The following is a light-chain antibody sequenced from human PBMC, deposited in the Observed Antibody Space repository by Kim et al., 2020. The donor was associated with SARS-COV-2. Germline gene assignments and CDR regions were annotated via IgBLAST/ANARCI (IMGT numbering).Light chain of an antibody. CDR3: QQDYNPPWP. V-gene: IGKV3D-7*01. Sequence: PGERVPLSCRASQSFRRSYLTWYPQKPGQAPRLLIYGASTRATGIPARFSGSGSGTDFTLTISSLQPEDFAVYYCQQDYNPPWPFGQGTKVDIK. CDR2: GAS. J-gene: IGKJ1*01. CDR1: QSFRRSY.